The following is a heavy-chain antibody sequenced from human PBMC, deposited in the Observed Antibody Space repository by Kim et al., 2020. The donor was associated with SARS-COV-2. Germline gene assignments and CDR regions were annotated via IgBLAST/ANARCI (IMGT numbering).Heavy chain of an antibody. CDR3: HRFMHV. Sequence: GGSLRLSCAASGFSFRDYWMHWVRQTPGKGLVWVSCINNDGTTTKYADSVKGRFIVSRDNARNTLYLQMNSLTVEDTAVYYCHRFMHVWGAGTTGNVSS. V-gene: IGHV3-74*01. CDR1: GFSFRDYW. CDR2: INNDGTTT. J-gene: IGHJ6*03.